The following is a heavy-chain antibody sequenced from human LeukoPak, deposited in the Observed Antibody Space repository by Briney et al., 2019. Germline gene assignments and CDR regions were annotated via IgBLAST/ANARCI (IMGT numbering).Heavy chain of an antibody. CDR3: ARVVVTATPWYFDL. V-gene: IGHV4-59*01. D-gene: IGHD2-21*02. CDR2: VYYSGST. CDR1: GGSISSYY. Sequence: SETLSLTCTVSGGSISSYYWSWIRQPPGKGLEWIGYVYYSGSTNYNPSLKSRVTTSVDTSKNQISLKLRSVTTTDTAAYYCARVVVTATPWYFDLWGQGTLVTVSS. J-gene: IGHJ4*02.